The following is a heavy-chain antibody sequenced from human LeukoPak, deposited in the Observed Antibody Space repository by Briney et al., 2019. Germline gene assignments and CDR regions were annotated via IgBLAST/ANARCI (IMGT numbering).Heavy chain of an antibody. D-gene: IGHD5-24*01. CDR1: GYTFTDNY. V-gene: IGHV1-2*02. CDR2: INPSSGGT. CDR3: ARSKMSDY. J-gene: IGHJ4*02. Sequence: ASVKVSCKASGYTFTDNYIHWVRQVPGQGLEWMGLINPSSGGTNYAQKFQGRVTMSRDTSINTAYMELNNLRSDDTAVYYCARSKMSDYWGQGTLVTVPS.